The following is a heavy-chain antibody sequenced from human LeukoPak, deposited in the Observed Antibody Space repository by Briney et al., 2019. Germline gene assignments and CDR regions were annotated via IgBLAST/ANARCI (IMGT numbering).Heavy chain of an antibody. D-gene: IGHD3-3*01. V-gene: IGHV1-2*02. CDR2: INPNSGGT. Sequence: ASVKVSCKASGYTFTGYYMHWVRQDPGQGLEWMGWINPNSGGTNYAQKFQGRVTMTRDTSISTAYMELSRLRSDDTAVYYCARSYDFWSGQLPDYWGQGTLVTVSS. J-gene: IGHJ4*02. CDR1: GYTFTGYY. CDR3: ARSYDFWSGQLPDY.